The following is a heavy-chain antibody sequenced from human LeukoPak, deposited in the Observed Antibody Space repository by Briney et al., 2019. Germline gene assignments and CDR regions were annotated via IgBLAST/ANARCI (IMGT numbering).Heavy chain of an antibody. CDR2: ISYDGKNE. Sequence: PGGSLRLSCAASGFTFSNFGMHWVRQAPGKGLEWVAVISYDGKNEYYTDSVKGRFTISRDNAKNTLYLQMNSLRAEDTAVYYCARHLNYYLDYWGQGTLVTVSS. CDR3: ARHLNYYLDY. J-gene: IGHJ4*02. V-gene: IGHV3-30*03. D-gene: IGHD3-10*01. CDR1: GFTFSNFG.